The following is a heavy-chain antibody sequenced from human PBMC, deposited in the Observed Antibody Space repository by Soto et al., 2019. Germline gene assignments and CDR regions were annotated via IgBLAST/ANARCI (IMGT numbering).Heavy chain of an antibody. V-gene: IGHV1-69*12. CDR1: GGAFSTNG. CDR2: IIPLYGTT. CDR3: ARGWESPVDP. D-gene: IGHD1-26*01. Sequence: QVQLVQSGAEVKKPGSSVKVSCKSFGGAFSTNGISWVRQAPGHGLEWIGGIIPLYGTTNYAQKFKARVTITAEESTSTAYMEVTRLAFGDTAVYYCARGWESPVDPWGQGTLVTVSS. J-gene: IGHJ5*02.